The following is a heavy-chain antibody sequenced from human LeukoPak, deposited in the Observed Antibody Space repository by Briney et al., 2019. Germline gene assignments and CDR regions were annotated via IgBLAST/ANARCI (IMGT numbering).Heavy chain of an antibody. CDR2: ISYDGSNT. D-gene: IGHD2-2*01. V-gene: IGHV3-30-3*01. CDR1: GFTFSSYA. CDR3: ARSYCSSTSCYGEFDY. Sequence: GGSLRLSCAASGFTFSSYAVHWVRQAPGKGLEWVAVISYDGSNTYYADSVKGRFTISRDNSKNTLYLQLNSLRAEDTAVYNCARSYCSSTSCYGEFDYWGQGTLVTVSS. J-gene: IGHJ4*02.